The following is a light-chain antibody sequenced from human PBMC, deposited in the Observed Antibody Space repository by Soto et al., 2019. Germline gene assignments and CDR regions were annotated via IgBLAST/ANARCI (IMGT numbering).Light chain of an antibody. J-gene: IGKJ1*01. CDR2: GAS. V-gene: IGKV3-20*01. Sequence: EVVVTQSPGTLSLSPGERATLSCRASQSFTSDYLAWYQQKPGQSPRLLMSGASRRATGVPDRFSGSGSGTDFTLTISRLEPEDFTLYYCQQYACPPRTSAQGTKVDNK. CDR1: QSFTSDY. CDR3: QQYACPPRT.